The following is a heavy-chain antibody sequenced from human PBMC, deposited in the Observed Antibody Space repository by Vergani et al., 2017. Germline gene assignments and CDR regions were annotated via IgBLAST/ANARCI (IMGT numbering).Heavy chain of an antibody. Sequence: QVQLVQSGAEVKKPGASVKVSCKASGYTFTSYDISWVRRAPGQGLEWMGWISAYNGNTNYAQKLQGRVTMTTDTSTSTAYMELRSLRSDDTAVYYCARVRREQWLVRGGDYWGQGTLVTVSS. J-gene: IGHJ4*02. V-gene: IGHV1-18*01. CDR3: ARVRREQWLVRGGDY. CDR1: GYTFTSYD. CDR2: ISAYNGNT. D-gene: IGHD6-19*01.